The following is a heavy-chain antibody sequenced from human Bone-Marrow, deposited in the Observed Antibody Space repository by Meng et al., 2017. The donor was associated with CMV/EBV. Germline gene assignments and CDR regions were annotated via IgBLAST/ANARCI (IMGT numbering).Heavy chain of an antibody. Sequence: ASVKVSCKASGYTFTGYYIHWVRQAPGQGLEWMGWINPNSGGTNYAQKFQGRVTMTRDTSISTAYMELSRLRSDDTAVYYCASLVGAIGPSHAFDIWGQGTMVTVSS. V-gene: IGHV1-2*02. D-gene: IGHD1-26*01. CDR2: INPNSGGT. CDR1: GYTFTGYY. J-gene: IGHJ3*02. CDR3: ASLVGAIGPSHAFDI.